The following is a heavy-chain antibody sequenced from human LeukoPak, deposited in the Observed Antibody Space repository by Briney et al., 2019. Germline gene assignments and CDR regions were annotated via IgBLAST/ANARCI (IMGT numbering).Heavy chain of an antibody. J-gene: IGHJ5*02. Sequence: GSSVKVSCKASGGTFSSYAISWVRQAPGQGLEWMGGIIPIFGTANYAQKFQGRVTITADESTSTAYMELSSLRSEDTAVYYCARALSAGWYEGNWFDPWGQGTLVTVSS. CDR1: GGTFSSYA. CDR3: ARALSAGWYEGNWFDP. D-gene: IGHD6-19*01. V-gene: IGHV1-69*01. CDR2: IIPIFGTA.